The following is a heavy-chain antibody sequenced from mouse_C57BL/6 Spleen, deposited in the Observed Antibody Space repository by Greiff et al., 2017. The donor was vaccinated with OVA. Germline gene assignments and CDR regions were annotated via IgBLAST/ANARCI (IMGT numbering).Heavy chain of an antibody. J-gene: IGHJ2*01. V-gene: IGHV1-69*01. CDR2: IDPADSYT. D-gene: IGHD1-1*01. Sequence: QVQLQQPGAELVMPGASVKLSCKASGYTFTSYWMHWVKQRPGQGLEWIGEIDPADSYTNYNQKFKGKSTLTVDKSSSTAYMQLISLTSEDSAVYYCAKSGIYYGSSSFDDWGQGTTLTVSS. CDR3: AKSGIYYGSSSFDD. CDR1: GYTFTSYW.